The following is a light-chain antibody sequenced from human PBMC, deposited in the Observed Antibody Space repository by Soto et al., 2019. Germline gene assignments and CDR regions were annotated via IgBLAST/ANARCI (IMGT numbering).Light chain of an antibody. CDR3: QQYNRLPLT. CDR1: QTISSS. CDR2: GAS. V-gene: IGKV3-15*01. Sequence: EIVLTQSPATLSMSPGERATLSCWASQTISSSLAWYQQKPGQAPRLLIYGASTRAAGVPVRFSGSGSGTEFTLTINRLEAEDCAVYYCQQYNRLPLTFGGGTKVDIK. J-gene: IGKJ4*01.